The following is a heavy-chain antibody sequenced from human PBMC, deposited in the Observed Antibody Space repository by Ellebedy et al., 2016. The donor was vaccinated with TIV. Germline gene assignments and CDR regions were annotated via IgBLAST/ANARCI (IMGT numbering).Heavy chain of an antibody. CDR3: ARDNWGSYDY. V-gene: IGHV3-72*01. Sequence: GESLKISCAASGFSFSDWYMDWVRQAPGRGLEWVGRIKNKADSYTTHYAASVKGRFTISRDNLKNSLYLQMDSLNTEDTAVYYCARDNWGSYDYWGQGTLVTVSS. CDR2: IKNKADSYTT. CDR1: GFSFSDWY. D-gene: IGHD3-16*01. J-gene: IGHJ4*02.